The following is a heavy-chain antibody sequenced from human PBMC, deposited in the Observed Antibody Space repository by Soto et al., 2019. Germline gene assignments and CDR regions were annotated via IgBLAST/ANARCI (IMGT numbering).Heavy chain of an antibody. CDR3: ARGGYSYGVFDY. D-gene: IGHD5-18*01. CDR2: IYYSGST. Sequence: SETLSLTCTVSGGSISSYYWSWIRQPPGKGLEWIGYIYYSGSTNYNPSLKSRVTISVDTSKNQFSLKLSSVTAADTAVYYCARGGYSYGVFDYWGQGTLLTVSS. V-gene: IGHV4-59*01. J-gene: IGHJ4*02. CDR1: GGSISSYY.